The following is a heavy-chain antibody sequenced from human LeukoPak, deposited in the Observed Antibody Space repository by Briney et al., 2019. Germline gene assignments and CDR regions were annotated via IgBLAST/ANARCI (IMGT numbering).Heavy chain of an antibody. D-gene: IGHD7-27*01. J-gene: IGHJ4*02. CDR2: IQYDGSNK. V-gene: IGHV3-30*02. Sequence: GGSLRLSCAASGFTFSNAWMSWVRQAPGKGLEWVAFIQYDGSNKYYADSVKGRFTISRDNAKNSLYLQMNSLRAEDTAVYYCARVLGPFDYWGQGTLVTVSS. CDR1: GFTFSNAW. CDR3: ARVLGPFDY.